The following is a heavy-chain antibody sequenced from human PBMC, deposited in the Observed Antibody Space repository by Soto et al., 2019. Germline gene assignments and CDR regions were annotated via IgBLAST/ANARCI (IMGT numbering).Heavy chain of an antibody. D-gene: IGHD6-6*01. V-gene: IGHV4-39*01. CDR2: MYYSGLT. CDR1: CGSISSSSHY. Sequence: SETLSLTCTVSCGSISSSSHYWGWIRQPPGKGLEWIGSMYYSGLTYYNPSLKSRVTISVDTSKNQFSLKLSSVTAADTAVYYCARRHSIAALQVDSWGQGTLVTVSS. CDR3: ARRHSIAALQVDS. J-gene: IGHJ4*02.